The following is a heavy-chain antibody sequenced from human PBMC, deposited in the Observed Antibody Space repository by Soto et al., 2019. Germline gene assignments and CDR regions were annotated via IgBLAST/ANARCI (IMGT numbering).Heavy chain of an antibody. J-gene: IGHJ3*02. D-gene: IGHD2-2*01. Sequence: PGESLKISCKGSGYSFTSYWIGWVRQMPGKGLEWMGIIYPGDSDTRYSPSFHGQVTVSADKSISTAYLQWSSLKASDTALYYWARAGLTSQCSSTSCYAWDAFDIWGQGTMVTVSS. CDR3: ARAGLTSQCSSTSCYAWDAFDI. V-gene: IGHV5-51*01. CDR1: GYSFTSYW. CDR2: IYPGDSDT.